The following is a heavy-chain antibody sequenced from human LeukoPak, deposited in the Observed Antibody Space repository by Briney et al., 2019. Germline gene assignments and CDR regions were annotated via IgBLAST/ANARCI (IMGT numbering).Heavy chain of an antibody. V-gene: IGHV4-39*01. CDR2: IYYSRST. D-gene: IGHD2-15*01. Sequence: SETLSLTCIVSGGFISISSDYWGWIRQPPGKGLQWIGSIYYSRSTYYNRSLKSRLTISVDTSQNQFSLKLSSVTAADTAVYYCARQVLVVVVAATGGGAFDIWGQGTMVTVSS. CDR3: ARQVLVVVVAATGGGAFDI. J-gene: IGHJ3*02. CDR1: GGFISISSDY.